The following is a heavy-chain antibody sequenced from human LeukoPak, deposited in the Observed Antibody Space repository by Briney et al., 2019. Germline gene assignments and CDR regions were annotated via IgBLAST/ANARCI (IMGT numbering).Heavy chain of an antibody. CDR2: IYYSGST. CDR3: ARLQDSSVSYNYYYYGMDV. Sequence: SETLSLTCTVSGGSISSYYWSWIRQPPGKGLEWIGYIYYSGSTNYNPSLKSRVTISVDTSKNQFSLKLSSVTAADTAVYYCARLQDSSVSYNYYYYGMDVWGQGTTVTVSS. V-gene: IGHV4-59*01. D-gene: IGHD3-22*01. CDR1: GGSISSYY. J-gene: IGHJ6*02.